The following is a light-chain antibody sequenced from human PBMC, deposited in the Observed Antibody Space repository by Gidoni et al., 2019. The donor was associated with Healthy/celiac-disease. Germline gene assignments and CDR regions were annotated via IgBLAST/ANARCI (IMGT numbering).Light chain of an antibody. J-gene: IGLJ3*02. CDR2: ESS. CDR3: CSYAGSSNWV. CDR1: SSDVGSYNL. V-gene: IGLV2-23*01. Sequence: QSALTQPASVSGSPGQSITISCTGTSSDVGSYNLVSWYQQHPGKAPKLMIYESSKRPSGGSNRFSGSKSGNTASLTISGLQAEDEADYYCCSYAGSSNWVFGGGTKLTVL.